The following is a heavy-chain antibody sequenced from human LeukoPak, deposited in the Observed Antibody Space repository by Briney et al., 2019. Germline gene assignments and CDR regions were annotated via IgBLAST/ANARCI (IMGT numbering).Heavy chain of an antibody. Sequence: GGSLRLSCAASGFTFSDSYMTWVRQAPGKGVEWVAYISGSGHDINYSDSVKGRFTISRDNAKNSLYLQMNSLRAEDMALYYCAKGGCSSTSCYAGFDYWGQGTLVTVSS. D-gene: IGHD2-2*01. J-gene: IGHJ4*02. CDR3: AKGGCSSTSCYAGFDY. CDR1: GFTFSDSY. CDR2: ISGSGHDI. V-gene: IGHV3-11*03.